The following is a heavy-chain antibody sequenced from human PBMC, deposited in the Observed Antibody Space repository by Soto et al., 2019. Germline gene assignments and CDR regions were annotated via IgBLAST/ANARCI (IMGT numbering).Heavy chain of an antibody. CDR1: GYRFTSYG. CDR3: ARDKEVATVTTYYYYYYMDV. J-gene: IGHJ6*03. D-gene: IGHD4-17*01. CDR2: ISAYNGNT. V-gene: IGHV1-18*01. Sequence: ASVKVSCTASGYRFTSYGISWVRQAPGQGLEWMGWISAYNGNTNYAQKLQGRVTMTTDTSTSTAYMELRSLRSDDTAVYYCARDKEVATVTTYYYYYYMDVWGKGTTVTVSS.